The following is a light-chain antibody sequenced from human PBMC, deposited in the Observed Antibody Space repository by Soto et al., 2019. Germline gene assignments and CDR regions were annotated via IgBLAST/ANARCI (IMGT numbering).Light chain of an antibody. CDR1: QSVSSN. CDR3: QQYNNWPRT. J-gene: IGKJ1*01. CDR2: GAS. Sequence: EIVMTQSPATLSVSPGERATLFCRASQSVSSNLAWYQQKPGQAPRLLIYGASTRATGIPARFSGSGSGTEFTLTISSLQSEDFAVYYCQQYNNWPRTFGQGTKV. V-gene: IGKV3-15*01.